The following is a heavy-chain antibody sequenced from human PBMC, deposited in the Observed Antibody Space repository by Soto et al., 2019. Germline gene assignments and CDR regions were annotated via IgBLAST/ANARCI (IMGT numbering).Heavy chain of an antibody. D-gene: IGHD3-22*01. J-gene: IGHJ5*02. CDR2: IYYSGST. Sequence: SETLSLTCTVSGGSISSSSYYWGWIRQPPGKGLEWIGSIYYSGSTYYNPSLKSRVTISVDTSKNQFSLKLSSVTAADTAVYYCARQSYYDSSGSRAFDRWGQGTLVTVSS. CDR1: GGSISSSSYY. CDR3: ARQSYYDSSGSRAFDR. V-gene: IGHV4-39*01.